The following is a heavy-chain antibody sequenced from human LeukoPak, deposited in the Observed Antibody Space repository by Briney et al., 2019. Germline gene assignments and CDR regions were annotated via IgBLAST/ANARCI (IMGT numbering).Heavy chain of an antibody. CDR3: ARRGSSSWYLDY. J-gene: IGHJ4*02. D-gene: IGHD6-13*01. V-gene: IGHV3-9*01. CDR1: GFTFSSYA. CDR2: ISWNSAGI. Sequence: PGGSLRLSRAASGFTFSSYAMSWVRQAPGKGLEWVSGISWNSAGIGYADSVKGRFTISRDNAKYSLYLQMNSLRAEDTAFYYCARRGSSSWYLDYWGQGTLVTVSS.